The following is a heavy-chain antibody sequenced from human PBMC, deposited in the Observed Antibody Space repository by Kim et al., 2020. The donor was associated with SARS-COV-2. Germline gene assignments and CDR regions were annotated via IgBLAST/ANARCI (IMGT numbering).Heavy chain of an antibody. CDR3: ATFLRPDSSGYYSGWFDP. CDR1: GYTLTELS. D-gene: IGHD3-22*01. Sequence: ASVKVSCKVSGYTLTELSMHWVRQAPGKGLEWMGGFDPEDGETIYAQKFQGRVTMTEDTSTDTAYMELSSLRSEDTAVYYCATFLRPDSSGYYSGWFDPWGQGTLVPVSS. J-gene: IGHJ5*02. CDR2: FDPEDGET. V-gene: IGHV1-24*01.